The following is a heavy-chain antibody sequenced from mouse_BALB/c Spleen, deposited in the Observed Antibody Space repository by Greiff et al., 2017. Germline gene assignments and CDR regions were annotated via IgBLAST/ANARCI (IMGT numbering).Heavy chain of an antibody. Sequence: QVQLQQSGPELVKPGASVRISCKASGYTFTSYYIHWVKQRPGQGLEWIGWIYPGNVNTKYNEKFKGKATLTADKSSSTAYMQLSSLTSEDSAVYFCARPDLLGAMDYWGQGTSVTVSS. V-gene: IGHV1S56*01. CDR3: ARPDLLGAMDY. J-gene: IGHJ4*01. D-gene: IGHD2-1*01. CDR1: GYTFTSYY. CDR2: IYPGNVNT.